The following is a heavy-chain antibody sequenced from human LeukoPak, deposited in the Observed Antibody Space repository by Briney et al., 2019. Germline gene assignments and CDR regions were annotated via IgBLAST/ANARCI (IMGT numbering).Heavy chain of an antibody. CDR2: ISSTSSYI. J-gene: IGHJ4*02. CDR1: GFTFSTYS. CDR3: ARDIFSSNWYYPTDIIDY. V-gene: IGHV3-21*01. Sequence: GGSLRLSCAASGFTFSTYSMYWVRQAPGMGLEWVSSISSTSSYIYYADPVKGRFTVSRDNAKNSLYLQMNSLRPEDTAVYYCARDIFSSNWYYPTDIIDYWGQGTLVTVSS. D-gene: IGHD6-13*01.